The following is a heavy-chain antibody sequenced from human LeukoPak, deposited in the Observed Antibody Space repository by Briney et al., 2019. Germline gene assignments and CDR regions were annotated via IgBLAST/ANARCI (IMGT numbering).Heavy chain of an antibody. J-gene: IGHJ4*02. CDR3: ARDVSPPYGGNSFSFDS. V-gene: IGHV3-21*01. CDR1: GFTFSSYS. Sequence: GGSLRLSCAASGFTFSSYSMNWVRQAPGKGLEWVSSISTSSSYIYYADSVKGRFTISRDNAKNSLYLQMNSLRAEDSAVYYCARDVSPPYGGNSFSFDSWGQGSLVTVSS. CDR2: ISTSSSYI. D-gene: IGHD4-23*01.